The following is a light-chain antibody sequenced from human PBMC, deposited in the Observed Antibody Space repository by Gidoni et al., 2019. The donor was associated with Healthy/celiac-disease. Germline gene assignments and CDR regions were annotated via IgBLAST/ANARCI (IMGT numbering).Light chain of an antibody. CDR1: QSVSSY. V-gene: IGKV3-11*01. Sequence: EIVSTQSPATLSFSPGERATLSCRASQSVSSYLAWYHQKPGQAPRLLIYDASNRATGIPARFSGSGSGTDFTLTISSLEPEDFAVYYCQQRSNWPPLITFGPGTKVDIK. J-gene: IGKJ3*01. CDR3: QQRSNWPPLIT. CDR2: DAS.